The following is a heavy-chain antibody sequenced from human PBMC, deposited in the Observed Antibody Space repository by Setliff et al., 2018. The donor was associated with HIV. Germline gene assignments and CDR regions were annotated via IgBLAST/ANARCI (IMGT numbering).Heavy chain of an antibody. CDR1: GYTFSDYY. V-gene: IGHV1-2*02. D-gene: IGHD3-22*01. Sequence: ASVKVSCKTSGYTFSDYYIHWVRQAPGQGLEWMGWINPDNGGTSYAQVRDRVTISADESTSTAYMELTSLRSADTAVYYCAGGPYGSSGYYFGDFDFWGQGTLVTVSS. CDR3: AGGPYGSSGYYFGDFDF. J-gene: IGHJ4*02. CDR2: INPDNGGT.